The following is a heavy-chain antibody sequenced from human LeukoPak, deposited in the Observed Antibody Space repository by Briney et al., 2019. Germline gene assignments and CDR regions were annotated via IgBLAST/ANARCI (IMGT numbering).Heavy chain of an antibody. D-gene: IGHD2-8*01. CDR3: ARGVSSLDY. J-gene: IGHJ4*01. CDR1: GGSISSYY. V-gene: IGHV4-4*07. Sequence: SETLSLTCTVSGGSISSYYWSWGQQPGGKGLEWIGRIQSSGSTNHNPSLKSRVTMSVDTSKFQFSLKLSSVTAADTAVYYCARGVSSLDYWGHGTLVTVSS. CDR2: IQSSGST.